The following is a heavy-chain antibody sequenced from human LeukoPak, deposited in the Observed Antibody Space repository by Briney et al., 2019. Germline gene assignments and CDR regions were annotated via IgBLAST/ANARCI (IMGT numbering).Heavy chain of an antibody. CDR2: IYYSGST. CDR1: VGSISSSY. CDR3: ARWVPYYFDS. V-gene: IGHV4-59*12. J-gene: IGHJ4*02. D-gene: IGHD6-13*01. Sequence: KTLETLSLTCTVSVGSISSSYWSWIRQPPGKGLEWIGYIYYSGSTNYNPSLKSRVTISVDTSKNQFSLKLTSVTAADTAVFYCARWVPYYFDSWGQGTLVTVSS.